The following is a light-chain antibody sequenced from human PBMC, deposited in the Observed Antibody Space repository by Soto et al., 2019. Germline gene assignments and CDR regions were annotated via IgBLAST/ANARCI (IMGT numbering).Light chain of an antibody. CDR3: QQYGSLLYT. Sequence: EIVLTQSPGTLSLSPGERATLSCRASQSVKSSYLAWYQQKPGQAPRLLIYGASSRATGIPVRFSGSGSGTDFTLTISRLEPEDFAVYYCQQYGSLLYTFGQGTKLEIK. V-gene: IGKV3-20*01. CDR2: GAS. J-gene: IGKJ2*01. CDR1: QSVKSSY.